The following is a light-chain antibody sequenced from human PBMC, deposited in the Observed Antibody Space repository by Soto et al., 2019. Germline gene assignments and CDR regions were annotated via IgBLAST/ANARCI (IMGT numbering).Light chain of an antibody. Sequence: EFVLTQSPATLSLSPGDRATLSCGAGQSVKTNSLAWYQQRPGLAPRVVIYDTSTRAAGIPDRFSGSGSGTHFTLTISSLEPEDFAIYYCQQSNTWPPVTFGQGTRLEIK. V-gene: IGKV3D-20*02. J-gene: IGKJ5*01. CDR1: QSVKTNS. CDR2: DTS. CDR3: QQSNTWPPVT.